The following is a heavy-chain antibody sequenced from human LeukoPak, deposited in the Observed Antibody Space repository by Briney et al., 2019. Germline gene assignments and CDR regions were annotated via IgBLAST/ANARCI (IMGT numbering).Heavy chain of an antibody. D-gene: IGHD3-10*01. CDR3: ARENNYGSGTYYYYGIDV. Sequence: SGRSLRLSCAASGFTFTTYYMSWIRQAPGKGLEWVSYISTTSTYTNYADSVKGRFTISRDNAKNSVFLQMDSLRAEDTAVYYCARENNYGSGTYYYYGIDVWGQGTTVTVSS. CDR1: GFTFTTYY. V-gene: IGHV3-11*05. CDR2: ISTTSTYT. J-gene: IGHJ6*02.